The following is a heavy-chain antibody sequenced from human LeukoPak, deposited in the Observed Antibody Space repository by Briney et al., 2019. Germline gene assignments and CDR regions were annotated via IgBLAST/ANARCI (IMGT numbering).Heavy chain of an antibody. CDR1: GGTFSSYA. Sequence: ASVKVSCTASGGTFSSYAISWVRQAPGQGLEWMGWISAYNGNTNYAQKLQGRVTMTTDTSTSTAYMELRSLRSDDTAVYYCAREPTKLYHDYYDSSGYLWDYWGQGTLVTVSS. CDR2: ISAYNGNT. V-gene: IGHV1-18*01. J-gene: IGHJ4*02. CDR3: AREPTKLYHDYYDSSGYLWDY. D-gene: IGHD3-22*01.